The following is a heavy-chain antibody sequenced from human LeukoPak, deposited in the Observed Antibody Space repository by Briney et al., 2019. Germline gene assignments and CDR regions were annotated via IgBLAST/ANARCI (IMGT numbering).Heavy chain of an antibody. CDR3: AREVRNDAFDI. CDR1: GFTFSSYA. CDR2: ISYDGSNK. V-gene: IGHV3-30-3*01. Sequence: PGGSLRLSCAASGFTFSSYAMHWVRQAPGKGLEWVAVISYDGSNKYYADSVKGRFTISRDNSKNTLYLQMNSLRAEDTAVYYCAREVRNDAFDIWGQGTMVTVSS. J-gene: IGHJ3*02.